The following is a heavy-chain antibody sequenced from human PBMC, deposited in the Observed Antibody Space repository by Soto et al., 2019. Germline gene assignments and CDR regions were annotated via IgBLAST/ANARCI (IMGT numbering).Heavy chain of an antibody. CDR2: IVPIISTT. V-gene: IGHV1-69*06. CDR1: GSTFNTYA. CDR3: ARGGYSSSWRFDY. D-gene: IGHD6-13*01. J-gene: IGHJ4*02. Sequence: QVPLVQSGAELKKPGSSVKVSCKTSGSTFNTYAISWVRQAPGQGLEWMGGIVPIISTTYYAQKFEGRVTVTADKSTITAYMELSSLTADDPAVYYCARGGYSSSWRFDYWGQGTLVTVSS.